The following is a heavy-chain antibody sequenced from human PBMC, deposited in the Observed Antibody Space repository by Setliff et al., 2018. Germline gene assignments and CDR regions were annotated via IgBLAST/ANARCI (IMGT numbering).Heavy chain of an antibody. CDR3: ATGGMAAAGPGGGHGLDV. V-gene: IGHV3-23*01. D-gene: IGHD6-13*01. CDR1: GFTFSSYA. Sequence: GGSLRLSCAASGFTFSSYAMTWVRQAPGKGLEWVSSITGSGDSTYYANSVKGRFTISRDSSKNTLSLQMSSLRAEDTALYYCATGGMAAAGPGGGHGLDVWGQGTTVTVSS. J-gene: IGHJ6*02. CDR2: ITGSGDST.